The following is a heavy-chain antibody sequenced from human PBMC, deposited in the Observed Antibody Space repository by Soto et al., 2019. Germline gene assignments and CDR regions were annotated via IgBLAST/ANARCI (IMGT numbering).Heavy chain of an antibody. CDR2: ISSSSSTI. V-gene: IGHV3-48*01. D-gene: IGHD3-3*01. Sequence: PGGSLRLSCAASGFTFSSYSMNWVRQAPGKGLEWVSYISSSSSTIYYADSVKGRFTISRDNAKNSLYLQMNSLRAEDTAVYYCATPVLRFWEWSDYWSQETLVTVSS. CDR1: GFTFSSYS. J-gene: IGHJ4*02. CDR3: ATPVLRFWEWSDY.